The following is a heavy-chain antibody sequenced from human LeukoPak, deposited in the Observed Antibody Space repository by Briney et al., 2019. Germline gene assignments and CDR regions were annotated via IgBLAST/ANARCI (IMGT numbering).Heavy chain of an antibody. CDR3: ARAITYYYDSSGYS. D-gene: IGHD3-22*01. CDR2: ISSSGSTI. J-gene: IGHJ3*01. V-gene: IGHV3-11*01. CDR1: GFTFSDYY. Sequence: GGSLRLSCAASGFTFSDYYMSWIRQAPGKGLEWVSYISSSGSTIYYADSVKGRFTISRDNAKNSLYLQMNSLRAEDTAVYYCARAITYYYDSSGYSWGQGTMVTVSS.